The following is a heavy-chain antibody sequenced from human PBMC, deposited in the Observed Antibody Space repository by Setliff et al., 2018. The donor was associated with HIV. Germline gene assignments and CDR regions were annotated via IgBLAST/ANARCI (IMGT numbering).Heavy chain of an antibody. CDR2: ISSRGTTK. J-gene: IGHJ1*01. CDR1: GFTFSDYY. V-gene: IGHV3-11*01. CDR3: ATADGSGFFAY. Sequence: GESLKISCVASGFTFSDYYITWIRHTPEKGLEWLSYISSRGTTKHYTDSLKGRFIVSRDNAMNSPYLHLSSLRADDTAVYYCATADGSGFFAYWGQGTQVTVSS. D-gene: IGHD3-10*01.